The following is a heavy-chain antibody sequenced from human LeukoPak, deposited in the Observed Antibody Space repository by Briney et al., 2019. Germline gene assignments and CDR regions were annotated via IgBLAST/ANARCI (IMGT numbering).Heavy chain of an antibody. CDR2: IIPIFGTA. D-gene: IGHD2-21*02. Sequence: SVKVSCKASGGTFSSYAISWVRQAPGQGLEWMGGIIPIFGTANYAQKFQGRVTSTADESTSTAYMELSSLRSEDTAVYYCAREGYCGGDCYSHDAFDIWGQGTMVTVSS. J-gene: IGHJ3*02. CDR3: AREGYCGGDCYSHDAFDI. CDR1: GGTFSSYA. V-gene: IGHV1-69*13.